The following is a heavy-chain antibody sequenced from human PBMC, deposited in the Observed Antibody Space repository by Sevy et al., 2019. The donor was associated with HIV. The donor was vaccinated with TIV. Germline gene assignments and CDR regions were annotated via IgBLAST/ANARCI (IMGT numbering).Heavy chain of an antibody. CDR2: ISGSGGST. CDR3: AKDDPMRSYYYGMDV. CDR1: GFTFSSYA. V-gene: IGHV3-23*01. Sequence: GGSLRLSCAASGFTFSSYAMSWVRQAPGKGLEWVSAISGSGGSTYYADSVKGRFTISRDNSKTTLYLQMNSLRAEDTAVYYCAKDDPMRSYYYGMDVWGQGTTVTVSS. J-gene: IGHJ6*02.